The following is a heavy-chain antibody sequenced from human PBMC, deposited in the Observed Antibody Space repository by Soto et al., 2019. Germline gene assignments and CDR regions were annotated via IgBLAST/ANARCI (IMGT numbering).Heavy chain of an antibody. V-gene: IGHV3-23*01. CDR2: VCGSST. CDR3: AKDKRRLCLLRGGALDS. CDR1: ESVFSNYA. J-gene: IGHJ3*01. D-gene: IGHD1-26*01. Sequence: LLESGGGLVQPGGSLRLSCAAPESVFSNYAMTWVRQAPGKGLEWVAAVCGSSTYYAEAVKGRFFISKDFSKSTLQLQMNSLRAEDTATYYCAKDKRRLCLLRGGALDSWGRGTRVTVSS.